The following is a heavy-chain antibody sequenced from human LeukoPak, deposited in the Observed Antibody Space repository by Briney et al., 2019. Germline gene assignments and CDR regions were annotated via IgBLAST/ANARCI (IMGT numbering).Heavy chain of an antibody. CDR3: AVYCSSTSCYRHYDAFDI. J-gene: IGHJ3*02. Sequence: SVKVSCKASGGTFSSYAISWVRQAPGQGLEWMGRIIPIFGTANYAQKFQGRVTITADESTSTAYMELSSLRSEDTAVYYCAVYCSSTSCYRHYDAFDIWGQGTMVTVSS. CDR2: IIPIFGTA. V-gene: IGHV1-69*15. CDR1: GGTFSSYA. D-gene: IGHD2-2*01.